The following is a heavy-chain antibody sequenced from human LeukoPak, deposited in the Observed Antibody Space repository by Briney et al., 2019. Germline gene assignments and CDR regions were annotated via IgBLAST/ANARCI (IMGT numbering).Heavy chain of an antibody. V-gene: IGHV1-3*01. CDR3: ARGWGGDCYHVH. CDR1: GYTFTSYA. Sequence: ASVKVSCKASGYTFTSYAMHWVRQAPGQRLEWMGWIYGGNGNTKYSQKFQGRGSITRDTSASTVYMELSSLGSEDTAVYYCARGWGGDCYHVHWGQGTLVTVSS. J-gene: IGHJ4*02. D-gene: IGHD2-21*02. CDR2: IYGGNGNT.